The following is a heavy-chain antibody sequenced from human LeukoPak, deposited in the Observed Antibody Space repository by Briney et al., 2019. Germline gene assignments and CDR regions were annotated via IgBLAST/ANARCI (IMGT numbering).Heavy chain of an antibody. V-gene: IGHV1-2*02. D-gene: IGHD7-27*01. CDR2: ISPSSGGT. Sequence: GASVKVSCKASGYIFTGYYMHWVRQAPGQGLEWMGWISPSSGGTNYAQKFQGRVTMTRDTSISTAYMELSSLRSDDTAVYYCARGWGFGSIDYWGQGTLVTVSS. CDR3: ARGWGFGSIDY. J-gene: IGHJ4*02. CDR1: GYIFTGYY.